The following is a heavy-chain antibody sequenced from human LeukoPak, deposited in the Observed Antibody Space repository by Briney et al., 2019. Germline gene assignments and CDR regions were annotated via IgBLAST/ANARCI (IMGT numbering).Heavy chain of an antibody. D-gene: IGHD2-15*01. CDR2: SSSSRSYI. CDR1: GFTFSSYS. J-gene: IGHJ4*02. Sequence: GGSLRLSCAASGFTFSSYSMNWVRQAPGKGLEGVSSSSSSRSYIYYADPVKGRFTISRDNAKNSLYLQMNSLRAEDTAVYYCARGVCSGGSCYMPDYWGQGTLVTVSS. CDR3: ARGVCSGGSCYMPDY. V-gene: IGHV3-21*01.